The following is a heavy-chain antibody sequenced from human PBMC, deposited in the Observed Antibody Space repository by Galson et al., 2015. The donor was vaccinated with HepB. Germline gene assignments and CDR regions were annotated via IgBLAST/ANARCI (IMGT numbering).Heavy chain of an antibody. Sequence: SETLSLTCAVFGGSFSTYHWTWIRQPPGKGLEWIGEITQSGSTHSNPSLKSRVTISMDTSKNQFSLKVRSVTAADTAVYYCARGKGRQVLLDYHYYGMDVWGQETTVSVSS. V-gene: IGHV4-34*01. J-gene: IGHJ6*01. CDR1: GGSFSTYH. CDR2: ITQSGST. D-gene: IGHD3-3*01. CDR3: ARGKGRQVLLDYHYYGMDV.